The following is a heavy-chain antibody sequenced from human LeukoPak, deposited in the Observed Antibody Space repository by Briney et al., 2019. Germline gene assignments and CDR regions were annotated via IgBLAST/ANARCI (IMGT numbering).Heavy chain of an antibody. Sequence: PGGSATLSCAASRFTYNSYPMMWLPHAPGKGLVWVLVVGGSGESIYYAHSVKGRSILSGDNSYNTLYLQMNSLTAEDAAVDFCASSFYKRSYYRLDAWGQGTLVTASS. D-gene: IGHD1-26*01. CDR1: RFTYNSYP. CDR3: ASSFYKRSYYRLDA. J-gene: IGHJ5*02. V-gene: IGHV3-23*01. CDR2: VGGSGESI.